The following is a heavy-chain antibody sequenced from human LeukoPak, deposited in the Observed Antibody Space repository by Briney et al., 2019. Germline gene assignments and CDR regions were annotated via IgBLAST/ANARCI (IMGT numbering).Heavy chain of an antibody. J-gene: IGHJ4*02. Sequence: GGSLRLSCAASGFTFSSYEIKWVRQAPGKGLEWVSYISSSGSTRYYADSVKGRFTISRDNAKNSLYLQMSSLRAEDTAVYYCARGGRGYSYGFLDYWGQGTLVTVSS. CDR2: ISSSGSTR. CDR3: ARGGRGYSYGFLDY. CDR1: GFTFSSYE. D-gene: IGHD5-18*01. V-gene: IGHV3-48*03.